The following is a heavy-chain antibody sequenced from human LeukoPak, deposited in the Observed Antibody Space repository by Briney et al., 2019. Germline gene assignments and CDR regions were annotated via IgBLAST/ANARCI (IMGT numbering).Heavy chain of an antibody. CDR1: GFTFNSYN. D-gene: IGHD1-26*01. J-gene: IGHJ3*02. V-gene: IGHV3-21*01. Sequence: GGSLRLSCAASGFTFNSYNMNWVRQAPGKGLEWVSSISSSSSYIYYADSVKGRFTISRDNAKNSLYLQMNSLRAEDTAVYYCAHRGSPGAFDIWGQGTMVTVSS. CDR3: AHRGSPGAFDI. CDR2: ISSSSSYI.